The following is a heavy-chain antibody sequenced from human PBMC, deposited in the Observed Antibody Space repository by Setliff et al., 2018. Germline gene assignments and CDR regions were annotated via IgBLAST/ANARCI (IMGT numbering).Heavy chain of an antibody. CDR2: INAGNGNT. Sequence: GASVKVSCKASGYTSTSYAMHWVRQAPGQRLEWMGWINAGNGNTKYSQKFQGRVTITRDTSASTAYMELSSLRSEDTAVYYCARVPVVGATKLYWFDPWGQGTLVTV. CDR1: GYTSTSYA. V-gene: IGHV1-3*01. J-gene: IGHJ5*02. CDR3: ARVPVVGATKLYWFDP. D-gene: IGHD1-26*01.